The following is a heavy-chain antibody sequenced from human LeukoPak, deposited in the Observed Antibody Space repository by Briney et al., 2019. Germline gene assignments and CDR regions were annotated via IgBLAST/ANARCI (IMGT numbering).Heavy chain of an antibody. Sequence: SETLSLTCAVYGGSFSGYYWSWIRQPPGKGLEWIGEINHSGSTNYNPSLKSRVTISVDTSKNQFSLKLSSVTAADTAVYYCARGYSNYFSRYSRYGMDVWGQGTTVTVSS. CDR2: INHSGST. J-gene: IGHJ6*02. CDR3: ARGYSNYFSRYSRYGMDV. D-gene: IGHD4-11*01. V-gene: IGHV4-34*01. CDR1: GGSFSGYY.